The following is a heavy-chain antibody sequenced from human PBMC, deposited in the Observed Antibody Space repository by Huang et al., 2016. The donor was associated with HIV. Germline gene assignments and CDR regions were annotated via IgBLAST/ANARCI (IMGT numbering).Heavy chain of an antibody. CDR2: ISYDGRNK. CDR1: EFSFSYYG. V-gene: IGHV3-30*18. CDR3: AKGDYFGSGSFSHDLYYFDY. Sequence: QVQLVESGGGVVQTGRSLRLSCVASEFSFSYYGMHWVRQATGKGLEWVAVISYDGRNKYYADFVKGRFTISRDNSKNTLYLQMNGLRAEDTAVYYCAKGDYFGSGSFSHDLYYFDYWGQGTLVTVSS. J-gene: IGHJ4*02. D-gene: IGHD3-10*01.